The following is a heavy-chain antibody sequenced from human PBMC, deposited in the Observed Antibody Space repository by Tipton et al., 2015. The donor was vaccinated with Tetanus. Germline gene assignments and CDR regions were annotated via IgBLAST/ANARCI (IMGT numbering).Heavy chain of an antibody. D-gene: IGHD3-22*01. J-gene: IGHJ2*01. CDR3: ARDSDYYDETGSPKWYFDL. CDR2: IDPNSGGT. Sequence: QVQLVQSGAEVKKPGASVKVSCKASGYTFTGYYMYWVRQAPGQGLEWMGWIDPNSGGTVYAQKFQGRVTMTRDTSISTAYMELRSLRSDDTAVYYCARDSDYYDETGSPKWYFDLWGRGTLVTVSS. V-gene: IGHV1-2*02. CDR1: GYTFTGYY.